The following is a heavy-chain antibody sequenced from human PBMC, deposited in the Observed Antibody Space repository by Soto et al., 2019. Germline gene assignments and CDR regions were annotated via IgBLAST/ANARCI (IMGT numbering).Heavy chain of an antibody. CDR1: GFTFSSYS. CDR2: IGTAGDP. V-gene: IGHV3-13*05. CDR3: ARGSIAARPGQYYFDY. Sequence: PGGSLRLSCAASGFTFSSYSMNWVRQAPGKGLEWVSAIGTAGDPYYPGSVKGRFTISRENAKNSLYLQMNSLRAGDTAVYYCARGSIAARPGQYYFDYWGQGTLVTVSS. J-gene: IGHJ4*02. D-gene: IGHD6-6*01.